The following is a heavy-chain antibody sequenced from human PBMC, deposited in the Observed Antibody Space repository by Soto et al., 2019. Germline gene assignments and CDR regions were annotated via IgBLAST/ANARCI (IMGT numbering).Heavy chain of an antibody. CDR1: GFTFSDAW. Sequence: EVQLVESGGGLVKPGGSLRLSCAASGFTFSDAWMCWVRQAPGKGLEWVGLIKKKTDGGTTDYAAPVKGRFTISRDDSKNTVYLQMSSLKTEDTAVYYCRTQWLDWGQGTLVTVSS. V-gene: IGHV3-15*01. D-gene: IGHD6-19*01. J-gene: IGHJ4*02. CDR2: IKKKTDGGTT. CDR3: RTQWLD.